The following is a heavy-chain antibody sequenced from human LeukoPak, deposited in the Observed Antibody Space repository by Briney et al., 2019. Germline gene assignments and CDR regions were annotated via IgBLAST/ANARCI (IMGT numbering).Heavy chain of an antibody. Sequence: SETLSLTCTVSGGSISSYYWSWIRQPPGKGLEWIAFIYYSGSINYSPSLKSRVTIAVDTSKNQVSLKLNSVSAADTAVYYCARQTLLGNWFDPWGQGTLVTVSS. CDR2: IYYSGSI. V-gene: IGHV4-59*08. D-gene: IGHD3-10*01. J-gene: IGHJ5*02. CDR3: ARQTLLGNWFDP. CDR1: GGSISSYY.